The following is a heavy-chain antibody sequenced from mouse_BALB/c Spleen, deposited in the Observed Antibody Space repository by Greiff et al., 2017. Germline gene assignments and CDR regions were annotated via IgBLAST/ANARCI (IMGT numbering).Heavy chain of an antibody. Sequence: EVQLVESGPGLVKPSQSLSLTCTVTGYSITSDYAWNWIRQFPGNKLEWMGYISYSGSTSYNPSLKSRISITRDTSKNQFFLQLNSVTTEDTATYYCARRGSSLFDYWGQGTTLTVSS. CDR2: ISYSGST. CDR3: ARRGSSLFDY. V-gene: IGHV3-2*02. J-gene: IGHJ2*01. CDR1: GYSITSDYA. D-gene: IGHD1-1*01.